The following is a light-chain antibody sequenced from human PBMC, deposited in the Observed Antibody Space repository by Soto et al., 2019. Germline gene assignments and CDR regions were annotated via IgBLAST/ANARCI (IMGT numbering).Light chain of an antibody. Sequence: EIVLTQSPGTLSLSPGERATLSCRASQSVSSSYLAWYQQKPGQAPRLLIYGASSRATGIPDRFSGSGSGTEFTLTISRLEPEDFAMYYCQQYGSFLVTFGGGTKVEIK. J-gene: IGKJ4*01. CDR3: QQYGSFLVT. CDR1: QSVSSSY. CDR2: GAS. V-gene: IGKV3-20*01.